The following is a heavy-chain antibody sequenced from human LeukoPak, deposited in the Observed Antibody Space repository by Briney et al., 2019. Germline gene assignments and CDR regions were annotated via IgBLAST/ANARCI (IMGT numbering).Heavy chain of an antibody. Sequence: PGESLRLSCAASGFTFSSYEMNWVRQAPGKGLEWVSYISSSGSTIYYADSVKGRFTISRDNAKNPLYLQMNSLSAEDTAVYYCATMVRECRDWGQGTLVAVSS. CDR3: ATMVRECRD. J-gene: IGHJ4*02. D-gene: IGHD3-10*01. CDR2: ISSSGSTI. CDR1: GFTFSSYE. V-gene: IGHV3-48*03.